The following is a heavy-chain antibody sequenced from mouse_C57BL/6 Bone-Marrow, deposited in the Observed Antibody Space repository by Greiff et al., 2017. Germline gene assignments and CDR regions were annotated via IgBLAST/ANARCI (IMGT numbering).Heavy chain of an antibody. J-gene: IGHJ2*01. Sequence: QVQLKESGPELVKPGASVKISCKASGYTFTDYYINWVKQRPGQGLEWIGWIFPGSGSTYYNEKFKGKATLTVDKSSSTAYMLLSSLTSEDSAVYVCARSIYYDYDDYWGQGTTLTVSS. CDR2: IFPGSGST. CDR3: ARSIYYDYDDY. V-gene: IGHV1-75*01. D-gene: IGHD2-4*01. CDR1: GYTFTDYY.